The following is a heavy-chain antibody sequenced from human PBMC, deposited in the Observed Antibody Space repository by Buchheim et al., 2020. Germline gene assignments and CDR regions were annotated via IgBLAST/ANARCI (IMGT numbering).Heavy chain of an antibody. CDR3: ARQIGYSSSWYYFDY. V-gene: IGHV4-59*08. J-gene: IGHJ4*02. CDR2: IYYSGST. D-gene: IGHD6-13*01. CDR1: GGSISSYC. Sequence: QVQLQESGPGLVKPSETLSLTCTVSGGSISSYCWSWIRQPPGKGLEWIGYIYYSGSTNYNPSLKSRVTISVDTSKNHFSLKLTSVTAADTAVYYCARQIGYSSSWYYFDYWGQGTL.